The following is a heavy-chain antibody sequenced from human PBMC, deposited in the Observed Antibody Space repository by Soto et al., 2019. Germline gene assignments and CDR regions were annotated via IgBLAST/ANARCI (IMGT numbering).Heavy chain of an antibody. Sequence: QVQLQQWGAGLLKPSETLSLTCAVYGGSFSGYYWSSIRQPPGKGLEWIGEINHSGSTNYNPSLKSRVTISVDTSKNQFSLKLSSVTAADTAVYYCARGDYGDHDAFDIWGQGTMVTVSS. CDR3: ARGDYGDHDAFDI. V-gene: IGHV4-34*01. J-gene: IGHJ3*02. D-gene: IGHD4-17*01. CDR2: INHSGST. CDR1: GGSFSGYY.